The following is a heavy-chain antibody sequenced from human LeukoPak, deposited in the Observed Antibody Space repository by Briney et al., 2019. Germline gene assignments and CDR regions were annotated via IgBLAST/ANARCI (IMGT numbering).Heavy chain of an antibody. V-gene: IGHV4-39*01. Sequence: PSETLSLTCTVSGGSISSSSYYWGWIRQPPGKGLEWIGSIYYSGSTYYNPSLKSRVTISVDTSKNQFSLKLSSVTAADTAVYYCARMVRYGSGSYPPAPFDYWGQGTLVTVSS. J-gene: IGHJ4*02. CDR1: GGSISSSSYY. D-gene: IGHD3-10*01. CDR3: ARMVRYGSGSYPPAPFDY. CDR2: IYYSGST.